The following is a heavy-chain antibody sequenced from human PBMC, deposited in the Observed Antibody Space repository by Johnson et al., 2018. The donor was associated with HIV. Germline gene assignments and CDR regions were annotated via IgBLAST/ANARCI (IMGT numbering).Heavy chain of an antibody. V-gene: IGHV3-23*04. Sequence: MLLVESGGGVVQPGRSLRLSCAASGFTFSSYAMHWVRQAPGKGLEWVSAISGSGGSTYYADSVKGRFTISRDNSKNTLYLQMNSLRAEDTAVYYCARGVVPAAADAFDIWGQGTMVTVSS. J-gene: IGHJ3*02. D-gene: IGHD2-2*01. CDR1: GFTFSSYA. CDR2: ISGSGGST. CDR3: ARGVVPAAADAFDI.